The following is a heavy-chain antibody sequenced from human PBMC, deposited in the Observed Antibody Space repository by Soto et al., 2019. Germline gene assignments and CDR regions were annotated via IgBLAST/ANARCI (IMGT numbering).Heavy chain of an antibody. D-gene: IGHD3-3*01. Sequence: SETLSLTCTVSCGSISSYYWSWIRQPPGKGLEWIGYIYYSGSTNYNPSLKSRVTISVDTSKNQFSLKLSSVTAADTAVYYCARGPYDFWSGYFPRVGRFDPWGQGTLVTVSS. CDR3: ARGPYDFWSGYFPRVGRFDP. J-gene: IGHJ5*02. V-gene: IGHV4-59*01. CDR1: CGSISSYY. CDR2: IYYSGST.